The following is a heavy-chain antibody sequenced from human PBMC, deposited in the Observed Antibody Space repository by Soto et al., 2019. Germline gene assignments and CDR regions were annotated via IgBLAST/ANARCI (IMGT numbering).Heavy chain of an antibody. Sequence: QVQLVQSGAEVKKPGASVKVSCKASGYTFTSYGISWVRQAPGQGLEWMGWISAYNGNTNYAQKLQGRVTMTTDTPTSTAYMELRSLRSDGTAVYYCARDLDVDTAMVTLGYWGQGTLVTVSS. D-gene: IGHD5-18*01. CDR3: ARDLDVDTAMVTLGY. CDR2: ISAYNGNT. J-gene: IGHJ4*02. CDR1: GYTFTSYG. V-gene: IGHV1-18*01.